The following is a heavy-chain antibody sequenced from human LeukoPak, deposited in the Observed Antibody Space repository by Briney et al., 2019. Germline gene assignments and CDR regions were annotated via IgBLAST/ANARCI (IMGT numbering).Heavy chain of an antibody. J-gene: IGHJ4*02. CDR2: IRNDGNDK. Sequence: GGSLKLSCAASVFTFNKHGMHWVPQAPGKALEWFSIIRNDGNDKYYAASVKGRFTISRDNSKNTLYLQMNSLRPEDTALYYCVRDFEWSFDTWDQGTLVTVSS. CDR1: VFTFNKHG. D-gene: IGHD3-3*01. V-gene: IGHV3-30*04. CDR3: VRDFEWSFDT.